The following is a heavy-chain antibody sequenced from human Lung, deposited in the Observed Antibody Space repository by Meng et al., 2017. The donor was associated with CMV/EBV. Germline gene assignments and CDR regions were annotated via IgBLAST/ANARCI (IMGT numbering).Heavy chain of an antibody. V-gene: IGHV1-46*01. CDR2: INPSGGST. J-gene: IGHJ4*02. Sequence: ASVKVSCKASGYTLTSYYMHWVRQAPGQGLEWMGIINPSGGSTSNAQKFQGRVTMTRDTSTSTVYMEVSSLRSEDTAVYYCAGGWDGDCYDNWGQGTLVTVSS. D-gene: IGHD3-22*01. CDR1: GYTLTSYY. CDR3: AGGWDGDCYDN.